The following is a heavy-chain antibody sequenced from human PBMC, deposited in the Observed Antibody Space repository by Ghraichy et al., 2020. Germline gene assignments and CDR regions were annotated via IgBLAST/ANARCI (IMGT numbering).Heavy chain of an antibody. CDR2: INPSTGST. D-gene: IGHD5-18*01. V-gene: IGHV1-46*01. J-gene: IGHJ4*02. Sequence: ASVKVSCKASGYTFTSYYMHWVRQAPGQGLEWMGIINPSTGSTGYAQKFQGRVIMTRDTSTSTVYMELSSLRSEDTAVYYCAREEPAMVTGDYWGQGTLVTVSS. CDR3: AREEPAMVTGDY. CDR1: GYTFTSYY.